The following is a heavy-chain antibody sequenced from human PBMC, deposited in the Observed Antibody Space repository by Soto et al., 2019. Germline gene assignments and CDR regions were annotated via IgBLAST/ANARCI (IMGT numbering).Heavy chain of an antibody. CDR1: GYTFTGPY. J-gene: IGHJ4*02. Sequence: ASVTVSCKASGYTFTGPYIHWVRQAPGQGLEWMGWINPDYGGATYAQKFQGRVSLTRDTSNSTAYMELSSLRSDDTAVYFCARDLGGSSSYLGYWGQGTPVTVSS. V-gene: IGHV1-2*02. CDR3: ARDLGGSSSYLGY. CDR2: INPDYGGA. D-gene: IGHD6-6*01.